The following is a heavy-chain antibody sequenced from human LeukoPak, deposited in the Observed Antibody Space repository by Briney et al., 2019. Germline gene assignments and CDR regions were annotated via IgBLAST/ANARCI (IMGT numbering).Heavy chain of an antibody. V-gene: IGHV4-34*01. CDR1: GGSLSGSC. J-gene: IGHJ1*01. D-gene: IGHD2-15*01. Sequence: SETLSLTCAVFGGSLSGSCWSWIRQPPGKGLEWIGEINHSGSTNYNPSLKSRVTISVDTSKNQFSLKLSSVTAADTAVYYCARGGLGYCSGGACYHEYFQHWGQGTLVTVSS. CDR3: ARGGLGYCSGGACYHEYFQH. CDR2: INHSGST.